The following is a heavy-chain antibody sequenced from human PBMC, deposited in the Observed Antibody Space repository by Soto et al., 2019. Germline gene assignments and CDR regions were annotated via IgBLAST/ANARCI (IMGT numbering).Heavy chain of an antibody. Sequence: ASVKVSYEATECTFSSYAISSVRQAPAQGLEWMGWMSAYNGNTNYAQKLQGRVTMTTDASTSTAYMELRSLRSDDTAVYYCARLYGGKKYYYYYYGMDVWAQGTTVTVSS. D-gene: IGHD2-15*01. CDR1: ECTFSSYA. J-gene: IGHJ6*02. CDR3: ARLYGGKKYYYYYYGMDV. CDR2: MSAYNGNT. V-gene: IGHV1-18*01.